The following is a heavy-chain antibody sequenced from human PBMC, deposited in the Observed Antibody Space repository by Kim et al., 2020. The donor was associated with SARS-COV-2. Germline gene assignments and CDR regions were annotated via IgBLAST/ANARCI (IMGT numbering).Heavy chain of an antibody. V-gene: IGHV3-23*03. CDR1: GFTFSSYA. CDR2: IYSGGSST. D-gene: IGHD1-26*01. CDR3: ARIVGATIAFDI. Sequence: GGSLRLSCAASGFTFSSYAMSWVRQAPGKGLEWDSVIYSGGSSTYYADSVKGRFTISRDNSKNTLYLQMNSLRAEDTAVYYCARIVGATIAFDIWGQGTMVTVSS. J-gene: IGHJ3*02.